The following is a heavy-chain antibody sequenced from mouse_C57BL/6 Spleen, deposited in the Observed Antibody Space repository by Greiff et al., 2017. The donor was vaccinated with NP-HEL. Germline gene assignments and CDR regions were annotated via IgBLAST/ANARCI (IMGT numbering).Heavy chain of an antibody. CDR2: ISSGSSTI. D-gene: IGHD1-1*01. CDR1: GFTFSDYG. Sequence: EVKLVESGGGLVKPGGSLKLSCAASGFTFSDYGMHWVRQAPEKGLEWVAYISSGSSTIYYADTVKGRFTISRDNAKNTLFLQMTSLRSEDTAMYYCARPGGSSRYWYFDVGGTGTTVTVSS. J-gene: IGHJ1*03. V-gene: IGHV5-17*01. CDR3: ARPGGSSRYWYFDV.